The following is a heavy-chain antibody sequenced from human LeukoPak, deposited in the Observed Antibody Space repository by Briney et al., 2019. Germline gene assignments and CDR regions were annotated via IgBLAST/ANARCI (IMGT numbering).Heavy chain of an antibody. D-gene: IGHD3-10*01. J-gene: IGHJ4*02. V-gene: IGHV3-53*01. CDR3: AREPWFGATKLIDY. CDR1: GFAVSNTY. Sequence: PRGSLRLSCAASGFAVSNTYMSWVRQAPGQGLEWISTIYSRGTTYYADSVKGRFTISRDTSTNTIYLQMIRLRTEDTALYYCAREPWFGATKLIDYWGQGTLVTVSS. CDR2: IYSRGTT.